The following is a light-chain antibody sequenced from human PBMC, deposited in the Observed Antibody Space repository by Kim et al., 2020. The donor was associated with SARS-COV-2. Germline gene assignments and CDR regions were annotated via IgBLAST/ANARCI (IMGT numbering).Light chain of an antibody. CDR1: QSVGSN. V-gene: IGKV3-15*01. CDR3: QQYNNWPPLT. Sequence: EIVMTQSPATLSVSPGERATLSCRASQSVGSNLAWYQQKPGQAPRLLIYGASTRATGIPARFSGSGSGTEFTLTIGSLQSEDFAVYYCQQYNNWPPLTFGGGTKVEI. CDR2: GAS. J-gene: IGKJ4*01.